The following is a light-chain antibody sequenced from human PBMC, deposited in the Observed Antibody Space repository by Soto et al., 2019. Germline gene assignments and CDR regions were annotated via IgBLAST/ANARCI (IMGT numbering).Light chain of an antibody. CDR3: SSYTSTGTPV. V-gene: IGLV2-14*01. J-gene: IGLJ1*01. CDR1: STDVGGYNF. Sequence: QSVLTQAASVSGSVGQSITMSCTGTSTDVGGYNFVSWYQQHPDKAPKLLIYEVTNRPSGVSNRFSGSKSGNTASLTISGLQAEDEADYYCSSYTSTGTPVFGTGTKVTVL. CDR2: EVT.